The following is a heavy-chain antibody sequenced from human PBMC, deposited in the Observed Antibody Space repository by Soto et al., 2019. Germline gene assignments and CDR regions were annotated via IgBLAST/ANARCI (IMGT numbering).Heavy chain of an antibody. J-gene: IGHJ4*01. CDR3: ARAGISQAAAGSLECCPIDS. Sequence: EVQLVESGGGLVQPGGSLRLSCAASGFTVSSNYMSWVRQAPGKGLERVSIIYSGGTTYYADSVKGRFTISRDNSKNTTYLQMNSLRAEDTAVYYCARAGISQAAAGSLECCPIDSLGHGTLVTVSS. V-gene: IGHV3-66*01. CDR2: IYSGGTT. D-gene: IGHD6-13*01. CDR1: GFTVSSNY.